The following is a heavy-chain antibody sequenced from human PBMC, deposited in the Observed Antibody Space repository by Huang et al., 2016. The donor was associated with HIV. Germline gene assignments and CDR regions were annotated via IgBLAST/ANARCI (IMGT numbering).Heavy chain of an antibody. Sequence: QITLKESGPTLVKPTQTLTLACTFSGFSLNTSGVGVAWIRQPPGKALEWLALIYWDDDKRYRPSLQSRLTISKDPSNNQVVLTMTNMDPVDTASYFCAHIGDIFAAYSPEYLDYWGQGALVTVSS. CDR2: IYWDDDK. J-gene: IGHJ4*02. V-gene: IGHV2-5*02. CDR1: GFSLNTSGVG. CDR3: AHIGDIFAAYSPEYLDY. D-gene: IGHD2-15*01.